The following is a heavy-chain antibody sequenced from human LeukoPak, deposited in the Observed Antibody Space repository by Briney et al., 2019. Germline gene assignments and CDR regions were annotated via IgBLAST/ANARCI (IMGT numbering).Heavy chain of an antibody. CDR3: AKDDDSSGYGLLDY. D-gene: IGHD3-22*01. J-gene: IGHJ4*02. CDR1: GFTFSSYG. Sequence: GGSLRLSCAASGFTFSSYGMHWVRQAPGKGLEWVAVISYDGSNKYYADSVKGRFTISRDNSKNTLCLQMNSLRAEDTAVYYCAKDDDSSGYGLLDYWGQGTLVTVSS. V-gene: IGHV3-30*18. CDR2: ISYDGSNK.